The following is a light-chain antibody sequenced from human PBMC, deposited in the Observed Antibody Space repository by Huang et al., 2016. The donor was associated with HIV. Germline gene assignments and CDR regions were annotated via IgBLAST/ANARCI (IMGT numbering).Light chain of an antibody. CDR1: QGITTS. CDR3: QHYYSSPHT. CDR2: AAS. J-gene: IGKJ2*01. Sequence: DIQMTQSPSSLSASVGDRATTTCRRRQGITTSLAWYQQKPGKAPKLLLYAASRLESGVPASFSGSGSGTDYTLTISSLQPEDFATYYCQHYYSSPHTFGQGTKLEIK. V-gene: IGKV1-NL1*01.